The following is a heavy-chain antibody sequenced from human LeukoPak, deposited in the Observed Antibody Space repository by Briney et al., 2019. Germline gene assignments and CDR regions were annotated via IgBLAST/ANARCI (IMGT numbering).Heavy chain of an antibody. Sequence: PGGSLRLSCAASGFIFSSYNMNWVRQAPGKGLEWVSGINWNGGSTGYADSVKGRFTISRDNAKNSLYLQMNSLRAEDTALYYCARGVGYRYYFDYWGQGTLVTVSS. J-gene: IGHJ4*02. V-gene: IGHV3-20*04. CDR3: ARGVGYRYYFDY. D-gene: IGHD3-16*02. CDR2: INWNGGST. CDR1: GFIFSSYN.